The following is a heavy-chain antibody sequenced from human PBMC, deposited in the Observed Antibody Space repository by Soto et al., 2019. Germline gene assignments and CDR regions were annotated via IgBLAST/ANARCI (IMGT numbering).Heavy chain of an antibody. D-gene: IGHD6-13*01. CDR1: GFTFDDYA. CDR3: AKDSKAAGTAFDY. J-gene: IGHJ4*02. CDR2: ISWNSGSI. Sequence: EVQLVESGGGLVQPGRSLRLSCAASGFTFDDYAMHWVRQAPGKGLEWVSGISWNSGSIGYADSVKGRFTISSDNAKNSLYLQMNSLRAEDTALYYCAKDSKAAGTAFDYWGQGTLVTVSS. V-gene: IGHV3-9*01.